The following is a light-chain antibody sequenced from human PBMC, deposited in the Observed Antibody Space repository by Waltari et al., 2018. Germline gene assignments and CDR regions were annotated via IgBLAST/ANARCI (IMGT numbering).Light chain of an antibody. V-gene: IGLV1-44*01. CDR1: SATIGTNP. Sequence: QSVLTQPPSTSGTPGQMVTSSCSERSATIGTNPVNWYQHLTGTAPQPPIYSNKQRSSGGPGRFACSKPRPSASPAISGLQAEEAADYFCAAWDDPLNGYVFGTGTKVTVL. J-gene: IGLJ1*01. CDR2: SNK. CDR3: AAWDDPLNGYV.